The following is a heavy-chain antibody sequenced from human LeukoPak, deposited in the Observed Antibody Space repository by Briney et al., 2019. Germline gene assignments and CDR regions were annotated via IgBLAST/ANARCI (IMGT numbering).Heavy chain of an antibody. D-gene: IGHD3-22*01. CDR2: ISGSGGRT. Sequence: GGSLRLSCAASGFTFSSFAMTWVRQAPGKELEWVSVISGSGGRTYYADSVKGRFSLSRDNSNNTLYLEMSSLRAEDTAVYYCAREGTYYDSSGYYVSWGQGTLVTVSS. V-gene: IGHV3-23*01. CDR1: GFTFSSFA. J-gene: IGHJ4*02. CDR3: AREGTYYDSSGYYVS.